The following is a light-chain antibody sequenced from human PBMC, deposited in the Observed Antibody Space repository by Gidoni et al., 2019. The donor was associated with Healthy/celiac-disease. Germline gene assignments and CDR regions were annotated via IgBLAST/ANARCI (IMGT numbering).Light chain of an antibody. CDR2: AAS. J-gene: IGKJ1*01. V-gene: IGKV1-39*01. CDR1: QSISSD. Sequence: DIQMTQSPSSLSASVGDRVTIPCRASQSISSDLNWYQQKPGKAPKLLIYAASSLQSGVPSRFSGSGSGTDFTLTISSLQPEDFATYYCQQSYSTPPTFXQXTKVEIK. CDR3: QQSYSTPPT.